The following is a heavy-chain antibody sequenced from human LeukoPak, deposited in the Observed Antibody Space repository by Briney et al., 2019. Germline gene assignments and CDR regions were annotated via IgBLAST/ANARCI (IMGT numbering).Heavy chain of an antibody. CDR2: ISGSGDNT. Sequence: PGGSLRLSCASSGFTFNNYGMSWVRLAPGKGLEWVSGISGSGDNTYYADSVKGRFTISRDSSRDTLYLQMNSLRAEDTAVYYCAKSDTAMVQGLLYWGQGTLVTVSS. D-gene: IGHD5-18*01. CDR1: GFTFNNYG. CDR3: AKSDTAMVQGLLY. V-gene: IGHV3-23*01. J-gene: IGHJ4*02.